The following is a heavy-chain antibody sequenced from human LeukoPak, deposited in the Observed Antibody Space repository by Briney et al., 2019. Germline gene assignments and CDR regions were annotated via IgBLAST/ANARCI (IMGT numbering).Heavy chain of an antibody. CDR3: ARSATVTTGYFDY. D-gene: IGHD4-17*01. CDR1: VGSFSGYY. Sequence: SETLSLTCAVYVGSFSGYYWSWIRQPPGKGLEWIGEINHSGSTNYNSSLKSRVTISVDTSKNQFSLKLDSLTAADTAVYYCARSATVTTGYFDYWGQGTLVAVSP. CDR2: INHSGST. V-gene: IGHV4-34*01. J-gene: IGHJ4*02.